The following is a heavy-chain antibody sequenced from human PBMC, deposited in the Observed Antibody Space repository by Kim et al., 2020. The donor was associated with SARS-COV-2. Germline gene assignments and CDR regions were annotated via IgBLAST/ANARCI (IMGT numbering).Heavy chain of an antibody. CDR2: ISAYNGNT. J-gene: IGHJ4*02. Sequence: ASVKVSCKASGYTFTSYGISWVRQAPGQGLEWMGWISAYNGNTNYAQKLQGRVTMTTDTSTSTAYMELRSLRSDDTAVYYCARDFRGHYYGSGSYLIDYWGQGTLVTVSS. D-gene: IGHD3-10*01. V-gene: IGHV1-18*01. CDR3: ARDFRGHYYGSGSYLIDY. CDR1: GYTFTSYG.